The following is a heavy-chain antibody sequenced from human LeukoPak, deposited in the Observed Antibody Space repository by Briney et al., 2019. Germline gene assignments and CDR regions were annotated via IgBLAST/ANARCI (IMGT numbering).Heavy chain of an antibody. CDR3: AKMEGQRLYDYCMDV. J-gene: IGHJ6*03. D-gene: IGHD3-3*01. CDR1: GFAFSNFA. Sequence: GGSLRLSCAASGFAFSNFAMSWVRKAPGKGLEWVSAMSGSGYYTYYVESVKGRFTISRDNSKNTLYLHMNSLRADDTAVYYCAKMEGQRLYDYCMDVWGRGTTVTVSS. V-gene: IGHV3-23*01. CDR2: MSGSGYYT.